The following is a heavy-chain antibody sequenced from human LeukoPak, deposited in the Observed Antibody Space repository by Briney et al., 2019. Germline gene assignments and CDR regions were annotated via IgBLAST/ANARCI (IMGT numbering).Heavy chain of an antibody. J-gene: IGHJ4*02. CDR2: IIPIFGTA. CDR1: GGTFSSYA. D-gene: IGHD1-26*01. V-gene: IGHV1-69*05. CDR3: ARAPVVSYGLYYFDY. Sequence: SVKVSCKASGGTFSSYAISWVRQAPGQGLECIGRIIPIFGTANYAQKFQGRVTITTDESTSTAYMELSSLRSEDTAVYYCARAPVVSYGLYYFDYWGQGTLVTVSS.